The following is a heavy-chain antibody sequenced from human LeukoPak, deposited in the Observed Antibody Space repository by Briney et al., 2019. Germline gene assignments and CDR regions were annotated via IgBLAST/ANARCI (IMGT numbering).Heavy chain of an antibody. V-gene: IGHV3-30-3*01. CDR2: ISYDGSNK. CDR3: ASYDILTGYPGY. J-gene: IGHJ4*02. Sequence: GGSLRLSCAASGFTFSSYAMHWVRQAPGKGLEWVAVISYDGSNKYYADSVKGRFTISRDNSKNTLYLQMNSLRAEDTAVYYCASYDILTGYPGYWGQGTLVTVPS. CDR1: GFTFSSYA. D-gene: IGHD3-9*01.